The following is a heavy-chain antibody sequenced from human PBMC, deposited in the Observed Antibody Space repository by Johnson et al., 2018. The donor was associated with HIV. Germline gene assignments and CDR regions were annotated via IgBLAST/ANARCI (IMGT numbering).Heavy chain of an antibody. CDR3: ARDRGSSSWYRDAFHI. Sequence: QVQLVESGGGLVKPGGSLRLSCAASGFTFSDCYMTWIRQAPGKGLEWVSYISSSGSTIYYADSVKGRFTISRDNAKNSLYLQMNSLRAEDTAVYYCARDRGSSSWYRDAFHIWCQGTMVTVSS. D-gene: IGHD6-13*01. V-gene: IGHV3-11*04. J-gene: IGHJ3*02. CDR1: GFTFSDCY. CDR2: ISSSGSTI.